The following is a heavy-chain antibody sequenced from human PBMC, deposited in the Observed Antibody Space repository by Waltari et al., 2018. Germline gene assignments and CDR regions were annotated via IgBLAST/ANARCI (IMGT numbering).Heavy chain of an antibody. D-gene: IGHD6-13*01. CDR1: GFSLSDYG. Sequence: QVHLVESGGGVVQPGRSLRLSCAASGFSLSDYGMHWVRQAPGKGLEWVALMSYDGFNKHYIDSVKGRFTLSRDDSKNTLYLQMDSLTTEDTAVYYCVRAFSSWGTFEYWGQGTLVSVSS. V-gene: IGHV3-30-3*01. CDR2: MSYDGFNK. CDR3: VRAFSSWGTFEY. J-gene: IGHJ4*02.